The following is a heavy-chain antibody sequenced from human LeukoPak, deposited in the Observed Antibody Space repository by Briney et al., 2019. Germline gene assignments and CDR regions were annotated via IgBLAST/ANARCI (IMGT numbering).Heavy chain of an antibody. J-gene: IGHJ4*02. Sequence: ASLRVSCKASGYTFTVDYTHWVRQAPGQRGWWRGWINPNSGGTNYTQNFQGRVTMTRATSISTAYMELSRLRSDDTAVYYCARVGSGNLLDYWGQGTLVTVSS. CDR1: GYTFTVDY. V-gene: IGHV1-2*02. CDR2: INPNSGGT. D-gene: IGHD3-10*01. CDR3: ARVGSGNLLDY.